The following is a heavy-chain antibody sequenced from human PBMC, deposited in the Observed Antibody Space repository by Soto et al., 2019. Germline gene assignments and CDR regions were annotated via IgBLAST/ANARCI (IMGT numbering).Heavy chain of an antibody. CDR1: GFTFSSYA. CDR2: FSGSGGST. Sequence: PGGSLRLSCAASGFTFSSYAMTWVRQAPGKGLEWVSSFSGSGGSTYYADSVKGRFTISRDNSKNMLYLQMNSLRAEDTAVYYCAKVGVRIVGATHYWGQGTLVTVSS. CDR3: AKVGVRIVGATHY. V-gene: IGHV3-23*01. D-gene: IGHD1-26*01. J-gene: IGHJ4*02.